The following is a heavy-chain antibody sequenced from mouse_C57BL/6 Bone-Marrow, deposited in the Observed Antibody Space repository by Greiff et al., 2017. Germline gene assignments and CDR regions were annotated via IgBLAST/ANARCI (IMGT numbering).Heavy chain of an antibody. Sequence: QVQLKESGAELAKPGASVKLSCKASGYTFTSYWMHWVKQRPGQGLEWIGYINPSSGYTKYNQKFKDKATLTADKSSSTAYMQLSSLTYEYSAVYYCAREAWIKASLYAMDYWGQGTSVTVSS. CDR3: AREAWIKASLYAMDY. CDR2: INPSSGYT. J-gene: IGHJ4*01. D-gene: IGHD1-3*01. CDR1: GYTFTSYW. V-gene: IGHV1-7*01.